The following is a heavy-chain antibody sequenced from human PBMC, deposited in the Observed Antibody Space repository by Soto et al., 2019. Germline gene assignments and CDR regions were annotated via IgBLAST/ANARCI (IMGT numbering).Heavy chain of an antibody. D-gene: IGHD6-13*01. CDR3: ARLFLGSIAAAPTGGMDV. V-gene: IGHV5-10-1*01. CDR2: IDPSDSYT. CDR1: GYSFTSYW. Sequence: ESLTISCKGSGYSFTSYWISWVRQMPGKGLEWMGRIDPSDSYTNYSPSFQGHVTISADKSISTAYLQWSSLKASDTAMYYCARLFLGSIAAAPTGGMDVWGQGTTVTVSS. J-gene: IGHJ6*02.